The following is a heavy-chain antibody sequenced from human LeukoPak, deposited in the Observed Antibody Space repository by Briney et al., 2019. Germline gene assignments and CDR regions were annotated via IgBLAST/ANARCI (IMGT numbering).Heavy chain of an antibody. CDR1: GGSISSGGYY. CDR2: IYYSGST. D-gene: IGHD6-19*01. J-gene: IGHJ4*02. CDR3: ARMPVAGTAY. Sequence: ASQTLSLTCTVSGGSISSGGYYWSWIRQHPGKGPEWIGYIYYSGSTNYNPSLKSRVTISVDTSKNQFSLKLSSVTAADTAVYYCARMPVAGTAYWGQGTLVTVSS. V-gene: IGHV4-31*03.